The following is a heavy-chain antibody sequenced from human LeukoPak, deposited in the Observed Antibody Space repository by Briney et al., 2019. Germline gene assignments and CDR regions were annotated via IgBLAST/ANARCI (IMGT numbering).Heavy chain of an antibody. J-gene: IGHJ6*04. CDR1: GFTFSSYA. CDR2: ISGSGGST. D-gene: IGHD2-2*01. V-gene: IGHV3-23*01. Sequence: PGGSLRLSCAASGFTFSSYAMSWVRQAPGKGLEWVSAISGSGGSTYYADSVKGRFTISRDNSKNTLCLQMNSLRAEDTAVYYCAKGHCSSTSCPLEAYYYYGMDVWGKGTTVTVSS. CDR3: AKGHCSSTSCPLEAYYYYGMDV.